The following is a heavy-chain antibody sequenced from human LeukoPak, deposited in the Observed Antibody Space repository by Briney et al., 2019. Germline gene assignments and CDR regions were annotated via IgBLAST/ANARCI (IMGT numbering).Heavy chain of an antibody. CDR2: IYYSGST. J-gene: IGHJ4*02. CDR3: ARGLIVRGGLGAPKLHFFDS. Sequence: PSETLSLTCTVSGGSISSSSYYWGWIRQPPGKGLEWIGSIYYSGSTYYNPSLKSRVTISVDTSKNQFSLKLSSVTAADTAVYYCARGLIVRGGLGAPKLHFFDSWGQGTLVTVSS. CDR1: GGSISSSSYY. D-gene: IGHD3-22*01. V-gene: IGHV4-39*07.